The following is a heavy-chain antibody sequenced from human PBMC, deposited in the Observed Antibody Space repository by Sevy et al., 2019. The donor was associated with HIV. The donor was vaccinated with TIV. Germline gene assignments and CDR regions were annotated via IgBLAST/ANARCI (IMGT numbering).Heavy chain of an antibody. D-gene: IGHD3-22*01. V-gene: IGHV3-49*04. J-gene: IGHJ4*02. Sequence: GGSLRLSCTASGFSFGDYVLSWVRQAPGKGLEWVGFIRSTAYGGTTEYAASVRGRFTISRDDSKSIAYLQMNSLKTEDTAVYYCTTDPAPCSDTSTYNYLCPDAYWGQGTLVTVSS. CDR3: TTDPAPCSDTSTYNYLCPDAY. CDR1: GFSFGDYV. CDR2: IRSTAYGGTT.